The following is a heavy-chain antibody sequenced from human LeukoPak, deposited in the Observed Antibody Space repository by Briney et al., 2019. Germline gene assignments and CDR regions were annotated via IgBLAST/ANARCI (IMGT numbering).Heavy chain of an antibody. V-gene: IGHV4-59*01. CDR3: ARGVSRSGSVYGVDV. CDR2: VYYSGIT. D-gene: IGHD5-18*01. J-gene: IGHJ6*02. CDR1: GGSISSYY. Sequence: SETLSLTCTVSGGSISSYYWSWIRQPPGKGLEWIAYVYYSGITSYNPSLKSRVTISLDTSRNQFSLKLTSVTAADTAVYYCARGVSRSGSVYGVDVWGQGTTVTVSS.